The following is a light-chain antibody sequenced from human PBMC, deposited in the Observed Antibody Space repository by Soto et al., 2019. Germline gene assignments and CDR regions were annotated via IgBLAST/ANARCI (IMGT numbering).Light chain of an antibody. CDR3: QQYDNYPLT. V-gene: IGKV1-5*01. J-gene: IGKJ4*01. Sequence: DIQMTQSPSTLSASVGDRFTITCRASQSINNWLAWYQQKPGKAPKFLIYDASNLESGVPSRFRGSASGTEFTLTISSLQPDDFATYYCQQYDNYPLTFGGGTKVDIK. CDR1: QSINNW. CDR2: DAS.